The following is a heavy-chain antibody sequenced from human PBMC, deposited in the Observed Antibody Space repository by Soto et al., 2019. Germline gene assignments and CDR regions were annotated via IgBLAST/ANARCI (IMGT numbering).Heavy chain of an antibody. V-gene: IGHV1-69*01. Sequence: QVQLVQSGAEVKKPGSSVKVSCKASGATFSRYGISWVRQAPGQGLEWMAGIIPTFGTPKYEQKVQGRVTITADESTSTAYMELSSLRSEDTAVYYCAREVVFINFGSYHYHGMDVWGQGTTVTGSS. J-gene: IGHJ6*01. CDR3: AREVVFINFGSYHYHGMDV. CDR1: GATFSRYG. D-gene: IGHD3-22*01. CDR2: IIPTFGTP.